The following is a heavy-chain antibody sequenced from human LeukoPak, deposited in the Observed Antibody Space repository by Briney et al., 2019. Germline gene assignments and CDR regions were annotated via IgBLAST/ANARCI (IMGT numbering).Heavy chain of an antibody. J-gene: IGHJ4*02. V-gene: IGHV3-64D*06. D-gene: IGHD6-13*01. CDR2: IDGNGTIT. CDR3: MGERPDSSSWRFDY. CDR1: KFTFSTYA. Sequence: GGSLRLSCSASKFTFSTYAMHWVRQAPGKGLEYVSTIDGNGTITYYADSVKGRFTIYRDNSKNTLYLQMSSLTPEDTAVYYCMGERPDSSSWRFDYWGQGTLVTVSS.